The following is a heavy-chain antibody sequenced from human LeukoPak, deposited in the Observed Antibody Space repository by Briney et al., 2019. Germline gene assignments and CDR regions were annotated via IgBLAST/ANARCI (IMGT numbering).Heavy chain of an antibody. D-gene: IGHD5-12*01. Sequence: PGGSLRLSCAASGFTFSGSAMHWVRQASGKGLEWVGRIRSKANSYATAYAASVKGRFTISRDDSKNTAYLQMNSLKTEDTAVYYCTRAQVATMGVVDYWGQGTLVTVSS. CDR3: TRAQVATMGVVDY. J-gene: IGHJ4*01. CDR2: IRSKANSYAT. CDR1: GFTFSGSA. V-gene: IGHV3-73*01.